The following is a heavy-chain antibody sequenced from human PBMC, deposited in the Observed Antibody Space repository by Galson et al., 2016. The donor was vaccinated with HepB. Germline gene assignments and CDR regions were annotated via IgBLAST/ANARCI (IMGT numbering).Heavy chain of an antibody. V-gene: IGHV4-34*01. D-gene: IGHD5-18*01. J-gene: IGHJ4*02. CDR1: GGSFSGYY. Sequence: LSLTCVVYGGSFSGYYWSWIRQPPGKGLEWIGEINHSGSTYYNPSLKSRVTISVDMSKSQFALKLRSVTAAGTAVYYCANSGHSYGYVYWGQGSLVTVSS. CDR3: ANSGHSYGYVY. CDR2: INHSGST.